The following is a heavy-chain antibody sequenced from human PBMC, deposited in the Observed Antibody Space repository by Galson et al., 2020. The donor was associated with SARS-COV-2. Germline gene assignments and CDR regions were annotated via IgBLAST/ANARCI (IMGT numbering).Heavy chain of an antibody. CDR1: GGSISSYY. CDR3: ARVTNYFDSSGYQDWYFDL. CDR2: NYSGGNT. J-gene: IGHJ2*01. V-gene: IGHV4-59*01. D-gene: IGHD3-22*01. Sequence: SETLSLTRTVSGGSISSYYWSWIRQSPGKGLEWIGYNYSGGNTNYNPSLNSRVTISVDTSKNQFSLKLSSVTAAGTAVYYCARVTNYFDSSGYQDWYFDLWGRGTLVTVSS.